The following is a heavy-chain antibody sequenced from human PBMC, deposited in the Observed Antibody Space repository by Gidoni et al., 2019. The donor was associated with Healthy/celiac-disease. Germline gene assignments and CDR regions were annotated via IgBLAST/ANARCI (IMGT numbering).Heavy chain of an antibody. Sequence: EVQLLESGGGLVQPGGSLRLSCAASGFTFSSYAMSWVRQAPGKGLEWVSAISGSGGSTYYADSVKGRFTISRDNSKNTLYLQMNSLRAEDTSVYYCAKDPSSGSYYYYYYGMDVWGQGTTVTVSS. CDR2: ISGSGGST. CDR1: GFTFSSYA. D-gene: IGHD1-26*01. J-gene: IGHJ6*02. V-gene: IGHV3-23*01. CDR3: AKDPSSGSYYYYYYGMDV.